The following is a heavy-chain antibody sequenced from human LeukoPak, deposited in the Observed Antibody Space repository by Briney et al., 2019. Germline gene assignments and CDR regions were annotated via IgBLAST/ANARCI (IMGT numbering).Heavy chain of an antibody. Sequence: SETLSLTCTVSGGSISSGGYYWSWIRQHPGKGLEWIGYIYYSGSTYYNPSLKSRVTISVDTSKNQFSLKLSSVTAADTAVYYCATSLSPYYDSTMGYYYYGMDVWGQGTTVTVS. D-gene: IGHD3-22*01. CDR3: ATSLSPYYDSTMGYYYYGMDV. CDR1: GGSISSGGYY. J-gene: IGHJ6*02. CDR2: IYYSGST. V-gene: IGHV4-31*03.